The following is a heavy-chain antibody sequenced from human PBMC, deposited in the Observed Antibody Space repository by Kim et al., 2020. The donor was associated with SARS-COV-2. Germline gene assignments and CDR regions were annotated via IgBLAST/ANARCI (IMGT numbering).Heavy chain of an antibody. CDR1: GFTFSSYA. V-gene: IGHV3-23*01. Sequence: GGSLRLSCTASGFTFSSYAMSWVRQAPGKGLEWVSSFSGSGVATFYTDSVKGRFTISRDNSKKTLYLQMNSLRVEDTAVYYCAKVLEQWLGYYYYYGMDVWGHGTTVTVSS. CDR3: AKVLEQWLGYYYYYGMDV. J-gene: IGHJ6*02. D-gene: IGHD6-19*01. CDR2: FSGSGVAT.